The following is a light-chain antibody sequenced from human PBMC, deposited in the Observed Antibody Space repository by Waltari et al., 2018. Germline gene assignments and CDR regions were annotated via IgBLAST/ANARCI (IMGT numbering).Light chain of an antibody. Sequence: SYVLTQPPSVSVAPGQTAKITCGGNSMWSKSVHWYQQRPGQAPVLVVYDDTERPSGIPERFSGSNSGDAATLTINSVEAGDDADYYCQVWDTTSDHVVFGGGTALTVL. CDR2: DDT. CDR3: QVWDTTSDHVV. CDR1: SMWSKS. V-gene: IGLV3-21*02. J-gene: IGLJ3*02.